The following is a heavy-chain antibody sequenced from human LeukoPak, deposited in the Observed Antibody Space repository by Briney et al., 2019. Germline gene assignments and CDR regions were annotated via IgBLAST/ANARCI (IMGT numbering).Heavy chain of an antibody. CDR1: GFTFSSYG. D-gene: IGHD2-2*01. Sequence: PGGSLRLSCAASGFTFSSYGMHWVRQAPGKGLEWVAFIRYDGSNKYYADSVKGRFTISRDNSKNTLYLQMNSLRAEDTAVYYCAKDGVVVVPAASPYYHYMDVWGKGTTVTVSS. V-gene: IGHV3-30*02. J-gene: IGHJ6*03. CDR2: IRYDGSNK. CDR3: AKDGVVVVPAASPYYHYMDV.